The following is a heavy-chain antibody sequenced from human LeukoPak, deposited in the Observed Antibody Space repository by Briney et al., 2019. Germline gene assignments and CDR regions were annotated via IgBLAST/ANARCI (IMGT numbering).Heavy chain of an antibody. J-gene: IGHJ6*03. D-gene: IGHD2-21*02. V-gene: IGHV3-23*01. Sequence: GGSLRLSCAASGFTFSSYAMSWVRQAPGKGLEWVSAISGSGGSTYYADSVKGRFTISRDNSKNTLYLQMNSLRAEDTAVYYCAKPRDLGGYYYYYMDVWGKGTTVTVSS. CDR3: AKPRDLGGYYYYYMDV. CDR2: ISGSGGST. CDR1: GFTFSSYA.